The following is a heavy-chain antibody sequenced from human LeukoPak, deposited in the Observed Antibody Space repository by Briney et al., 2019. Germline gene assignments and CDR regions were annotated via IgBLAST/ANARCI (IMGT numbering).Heavy chain of an antibody. CDR2: INPSGGST. J-gene: IGHJ6*02. CDR3: ASPEAGPGDYYYYGMDV. CDR1: GYTFTGYY. V-gene: IGHV1-46*01. D-gene: IGHD6-19*01. Sequence: ASVKVSCKASGYTFTGYYMHWVRQAPGQGLEWMGIINPSGGSTSYAQKFQGRVTMTRDTSTSTVYMELSSLRSEDTAVYYCASPEAGPGDYYYYGMDVWGQGTTVTVSS.